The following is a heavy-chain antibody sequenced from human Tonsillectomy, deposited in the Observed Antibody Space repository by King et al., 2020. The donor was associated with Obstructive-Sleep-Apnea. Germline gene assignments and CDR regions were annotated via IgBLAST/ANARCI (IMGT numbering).Heavy chain of an antibody. CDR2: INHDGST. J-gene: IGHJ4*02. D-gene: IGHD4-11*01. CDR3: ARGYTPRHLDY. CDR1: GESLSGYY. Sequence: VQLQQWGAGLLKPSETLSLTCAVYGESLSGYYWSWIRQPPGKGLEWIGEINHDGSTNYNPSLKSRVTISMDTSKSQFSLNLNSVIAADTAVYYCARGYTPRHLDYWGQGTLVTVSS. V-gene: IGHV4-34*01.